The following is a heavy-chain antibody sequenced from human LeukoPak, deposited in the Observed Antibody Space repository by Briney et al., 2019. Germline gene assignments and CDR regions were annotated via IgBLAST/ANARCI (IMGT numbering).Heavy chain of an antibody. Sequence: GGPLRLSCAASGITFSTYTMNWVRQAPGKGLEWVSFIALSSRTMYYADSVKGLFTVSRDDAKNLLFLQMNTLRADHTAVYYCSRSDPALGQRLNFFDSWGQGTLVIVSS. D-gene: IGHD2-2*01. CDR1: GITFSTYT. CDR3: SRSDPALGQRLNFFDS. CDR2: IALSSRTM. J-gene: IGHJ4*02. V-gene: IGHV3-48*01.